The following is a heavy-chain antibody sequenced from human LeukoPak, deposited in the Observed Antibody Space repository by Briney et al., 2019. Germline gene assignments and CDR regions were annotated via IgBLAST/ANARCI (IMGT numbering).Heavy chain of an antibody. V-gene: IGHV3-13*01. CDR1: GFTFSSFD. D-gene: IGHD1-1*01. J-gene: IGHJ6*03. CDR3: ARGPPRGKYYYMDV. CDR2: IGTASDT. Sequence: GGSLRLSCAASGFTFSSFDMHWVRQPTGQGLEWVSTIGTASDTYYPGSVEGRFALSRDNAKNSLYLQMNSLTAGDTAVYYCARGPPRGKYYYMDVWGKGTTVTVSS.